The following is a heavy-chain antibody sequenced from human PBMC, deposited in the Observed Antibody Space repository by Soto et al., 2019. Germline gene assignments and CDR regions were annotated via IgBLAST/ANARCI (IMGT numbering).Heavy chain of an antibody. J-gene: IGHJ2*01. CDR2: IRSKAYGETS. CDR1: GFTFGDFA. CDR3: TRDRGYSDGYFLGYWYFDL. D-gene: IGHD5-18*01. Sequence: SLRLSCTGSGFTFGDFAMTWFRQAPVNGLEWVGFIRSKAYGETSDYAASVKGRFTISRDDSKSIAYLQMNSLKTEDTAVYYCTRDRGYSDGYFLGYWYFDLWGRGTLVTVSS. V-gene: IGHV3-49*03.